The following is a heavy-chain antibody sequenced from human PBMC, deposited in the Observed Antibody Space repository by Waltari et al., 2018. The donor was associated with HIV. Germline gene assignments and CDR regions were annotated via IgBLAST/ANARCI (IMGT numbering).Heavy chain of an antibody. D-gene: IGHD4-17*01. CDR3: ARGPQDYPKYYFDY. Sequence: QVQLVQSGAEVKKPGASVKVSCKASGYTFTSYDINWVRQATGQGLGWLGCMNPNSGNTGYAQRFQGRGTRTRNTSISTAYMGRSSLRSEDTAVYFCARGPQDYPKYYFDYWGQGTLVTVSS. CDR1: GYTFTSYD. J-gene: IGHJ4*02. V-gene: IGHV1-8*01. CDR2: MNPNSGNT.